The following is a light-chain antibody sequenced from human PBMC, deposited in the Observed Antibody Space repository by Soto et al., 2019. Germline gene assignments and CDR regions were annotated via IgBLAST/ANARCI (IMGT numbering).Light chain of an antibody. V-gene: IGKV1-5*03. CDR3: LPSDSDSPAT. CDR2: KAS. CDR1: QSISSW. J-gene: IGKJ5*01. Sequence: DIQMTQSPSTLSASVGDRVTITCRASQSISSWLAWYQQKPGKAPKLLIYKASSLESGVPSRFSGSGSGTEFTLTISSLQPDDFATYYCLPSDSDSPATFGQGTRLEI.